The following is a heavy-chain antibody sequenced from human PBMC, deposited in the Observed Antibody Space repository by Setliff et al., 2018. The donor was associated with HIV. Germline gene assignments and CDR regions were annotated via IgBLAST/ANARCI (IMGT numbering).Heavy chain of an antibody. V-gene: IGHV1-46*01. J-gene: IGHJ6*03. D-gene: IGHD5-18*01. Sequence: GASVKVSCKASGYTYTNYYMHWVRRAPGQGLAWMGIINPSGGSTSYAQKFQGRVTMTRDTSTRTVHMELSSLRSEDTAVYYCARDGGPTSAPYIAMVHGYYYYMDVWGKGTTVTVSS. CDR1: GYTYTNYY. CDR2: INPSGGST. CDR3: ARDGGPTSAPYIAMVHGYYYYMDV.